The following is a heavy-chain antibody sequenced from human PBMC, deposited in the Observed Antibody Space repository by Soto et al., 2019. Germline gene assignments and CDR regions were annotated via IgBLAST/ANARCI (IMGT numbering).Heavy chain of an antibody. CDR2: ISAYNGNT. Sequence: GASVKVSCKASGYTFTSYGISWVRQAPGQGLEWMGWISAYNGNTNYAQKLQGRVTMTTDTSTSTAYMELRSLRSDDTAVYYCARGYCSGGSCYSDDWFDPWGQGTLVTVSS. V-gene: IGHV1-18*01. CDR1: GYTFTSYG. J-gene: IGHJ5*02. CDR3: ARGYCSGGSCYSDDWFDP. D-gene: IGHD2-15*01.